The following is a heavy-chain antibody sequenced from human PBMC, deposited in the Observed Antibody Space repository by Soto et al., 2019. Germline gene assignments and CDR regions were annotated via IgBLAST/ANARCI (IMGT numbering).Heavy chain of an antibody. Sequence: ASVKVSCKASGYTFTSYGISWVRQAPGQGLEWMGWISAYNGNTNYAQKLQGRVTMTTDTSTSTAYMELRSLRSDDTAVYYCARGGGKYYYESSGHSNHAMDVWGQGTTVTVSS. CDR2: ISAYNGNT. V-gene: IGHV1-18*01. CDR1: GYTFTSYG. J-gene: IGHJ6*02. CDR3: ARGGGKYYYESSGHSNHAMDV. D-gene: IGHD3-22*01.